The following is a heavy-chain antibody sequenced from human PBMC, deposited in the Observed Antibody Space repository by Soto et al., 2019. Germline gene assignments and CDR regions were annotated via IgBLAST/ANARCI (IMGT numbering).Heavy chain of an antibody. Sequence: LALTCSVSDVTISYVGYSWSWIRQPPGWGLQWLGYISHFETTYNNPSFKSQLSVSIARNTNQFSLNLSSMTAAAKAVYYYARGGGFNSFDYWGHGIQVTVSS. CDR1: DVTISYVGYS. J-gene: IGHJ4*01. V-gene: IGHV4-30-2*01. CDR2: ISHFETT. D-gene: IGHD3-16*01. CDR3: ARGGGFNSFDY.